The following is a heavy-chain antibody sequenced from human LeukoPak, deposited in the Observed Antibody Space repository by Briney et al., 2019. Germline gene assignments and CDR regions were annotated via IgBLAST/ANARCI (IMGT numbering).Heavy chain of an antibody. CDR1: GFTFSNAW. CDR2: IKSKTDGGTT. CDR3: TTDLTTVTFAFDI. D-gene: IGHD4-17*01. Sequence: GGSLRLSCAASGFTFSNAWMNWVRQAPGKGLEWVGRIKSKTDGGTTDYAAPVKGRFTISRDDSKNTLYLQMNSLRTEDTAVYYCTTDLTTVTFAFDIWGQGTMVTVSS. V-gene: IGHV3-15*07. J-gene: IGHJ3*02.